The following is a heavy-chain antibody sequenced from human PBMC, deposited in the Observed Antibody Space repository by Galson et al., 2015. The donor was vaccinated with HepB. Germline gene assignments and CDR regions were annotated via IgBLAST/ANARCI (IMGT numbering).Heavy chain of an antibody. Sequence: SVKVSCKASGYTFSSYGICWVRQAPGQGPQLMACIGANSGNPAYAQILQGRLTLTTDTSTSTTYMELRGLRPDDTATYYCVRQTGGYWGQRTLITVSS. D-gene: IGHD7-27*01. CDR2: IGANSGNP. CDR1: GYTFSSYG. V-gene: IGHV1-18*01. J-gene: IGHJ4*02. CDR3: VRQTGGY.